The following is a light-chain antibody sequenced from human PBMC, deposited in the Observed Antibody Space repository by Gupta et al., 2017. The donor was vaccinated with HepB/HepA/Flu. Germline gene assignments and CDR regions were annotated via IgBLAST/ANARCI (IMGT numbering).Light chain of an antibody. Sequence: SYEVTQPPSVSVSPGQKATITCSGKKGGQRFVFWYQQKPGQSPVLIIYQDNKRPSGIPEPFSASNSGNAATLTIRGTQAMDEADYYCQTWDSAPVVFGGGTKLTVL. J-gene: IGLJ2*01. CDR3: QTWDSAPVV. CDR1: KGGQRF. CDR2: QDN. V-gene: IGLV3-1*01.